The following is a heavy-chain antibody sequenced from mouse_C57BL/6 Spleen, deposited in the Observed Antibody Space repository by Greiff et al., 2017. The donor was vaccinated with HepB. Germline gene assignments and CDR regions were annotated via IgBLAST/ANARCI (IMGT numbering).Heavy chain of an antibody. V-gene: IGHV1-82*01. D-gene: IGHD1-1*01. CDR2: IYPGDGDT. CDR1: GYAFSSSW. CDR3: AGGDGSSPAWFAY. Sequence: QVQLKQSGPELVKPGASVKISCKASGYAFSSSWMNWVKQRPGKGLEWIGRIYPGDGDTNYNGKFKGKATLTADKSSRTAYMQLSSLTSADSAVYCGAGGDGSSPAWFAYWGQGTLVTVSA. J-gene: IGHJ3*01.